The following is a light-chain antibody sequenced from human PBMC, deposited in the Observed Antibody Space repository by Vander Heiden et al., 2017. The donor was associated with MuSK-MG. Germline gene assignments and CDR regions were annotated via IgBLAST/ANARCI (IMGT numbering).Light chain of an antibody. CDR1: SSNIGNNF. CDR3: GTWDSSLGAVI. J-gene: IGLJ2*01. V-gene: IGLV1-51*01. Sequence: QSVLTQPPSLYAAPGQRVTISCSGSSSNIGNNFVSWYHHVPGTAPKLLIYENDKRAIGSPDRVSASKSGTSATLAITGLQTADEADYYCGTWDSSLGAVIFGGGTKLTVL. CDR2: END.